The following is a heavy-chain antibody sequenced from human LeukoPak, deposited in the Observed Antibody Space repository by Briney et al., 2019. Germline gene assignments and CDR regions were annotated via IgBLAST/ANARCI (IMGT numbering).Heavy chain of an antibody. CDR1: GFTLSSYG. V-gene: IGHV3-21*01. Sequence: PGGTLRLSCAASGFTLSSYGMSWVRQAPGKGLEWVSTISGSGGRTYYADSVKGRFTISRDNAKNSLYLQMNSLGAEDTAVYYCARSSYSSSWYTQSFLSDYYMDVWGKGTTVTVSS. CDR3: ARSSYSSSWYTQSFLSDYYMDV. CDR2: ISGSGGRT. D-gene: IGHD6-13*01. J-gene: IGHJ6*03.